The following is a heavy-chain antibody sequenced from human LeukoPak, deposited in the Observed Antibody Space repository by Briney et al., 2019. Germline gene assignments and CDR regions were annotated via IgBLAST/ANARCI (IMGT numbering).Heavy chain of an antibody. CDR1: GFTLSSYA. CDR3: AKVVSGSYFFDY. J-gene: IGHJ4*02. D-gene: IGHD1-26*01. CDR2: ISGSGGST. V-gene: IGHV3-23*01. Sequence: GGSLRLSCAASGFTLSSYAMSWVRQAPGKGLEWVSAISGSGGSTYYADSVKGRFTISRDNSKNTLYLQMNSLRAEDTAVYYCAKVVSGSYFFDYWGQGTLVTVSS.